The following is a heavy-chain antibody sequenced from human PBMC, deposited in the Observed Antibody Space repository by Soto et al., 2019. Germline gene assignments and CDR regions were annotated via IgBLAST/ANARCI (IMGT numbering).Heavy chain of an antibody. CDR3: AKGSTYYYDSSGYYYIDY. CDR1: GFTFSSYA. Sequence: GGSLRLSCAASGFTFSSYAMSWVRQAPGKGLEWVSAISGSGGSTYYADSVKGRFTISRDNSKNTLYLQMNSLRAEDTAVYYCAKGSTYYYDSSGYYYIDYWGQGTLVTVSS. CDR2: ISGSGGST. D-gene: IGHD3-22*01. J-gene: IGHJ4*02. V-gene: IGHV3-23*01.